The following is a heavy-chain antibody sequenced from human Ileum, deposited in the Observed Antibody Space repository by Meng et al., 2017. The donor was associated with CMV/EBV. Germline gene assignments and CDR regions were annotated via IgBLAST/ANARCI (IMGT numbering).Heavy chain of an antibody. V-gene: IGHV3-30*02. CDR1: EFTFNSYG. D-gene: IGHD3-3*01. CDR2: IRYDGNYQ. CDR3: ARGPVAIYGVLYYYGMDV. J-gene: IGHJ6*02. Sequence: GESLKISCVGSEFTFNSYGMHWVRQAPGKGLEWVAFIRYDGNYQYYADSVKGRFTISRDNSENTLYLQMNSLGGEDTAVYYCARGPVAIYGVLYYYGMDVWGQGTTVTVSS.